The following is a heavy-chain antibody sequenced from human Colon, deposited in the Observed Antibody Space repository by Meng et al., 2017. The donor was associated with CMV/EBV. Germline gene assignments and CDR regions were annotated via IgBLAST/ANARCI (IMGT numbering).Heavy chain of an antibody. D-gene: IGHD6-19*01. Sequence: GGSLRLSCAASGFTFSNYAMTWVRQAPGKGLDWVSGISDGGGSTIYYADSVKGRFTISRDNAKNSLYLQMNSLRAEDTAVYYCARCEGGPDRGVAGTLVDYWGQGTLVTVSS. CDR2: ISDGGGSTI. CDR3: ARCEGGPDRGVAGTLVDY. V-gene: IGHV3-11*01. J-gene: IGHJ4*02. CDR1: GFTFSNYA.